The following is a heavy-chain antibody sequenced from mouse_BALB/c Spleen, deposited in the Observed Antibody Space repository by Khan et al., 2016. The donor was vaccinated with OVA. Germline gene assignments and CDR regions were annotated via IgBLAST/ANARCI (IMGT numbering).Heavy chain of an antibody. J-gene: IGHJ4*01. D-gene: IGHD1-2*01. CDR2: ISSGGHYT. CDR3: SSSITTSKDDYYAMDY. CDR1: GFTFSSYG. V-gene: IGHV5-6*01. Sequence: EVELVESGGDLVKPGGSLKLSCAASGFTFSSYGMSWVRQTPDKRLEWVATISSGGHYTYFPDSVWGRFTISRDNAKNTFYLKMSSLKSEETAMYYCSSSITTSKDDYYAMDYWGQGTSVTVSS.